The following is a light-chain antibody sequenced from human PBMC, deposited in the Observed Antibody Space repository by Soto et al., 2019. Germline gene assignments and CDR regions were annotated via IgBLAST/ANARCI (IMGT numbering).Light chain of an antibody. Sequence: QSVLTQPPSVSGSPGQSITISCTGTSSDVGDYNYVSWYQQRPGKAPKLMIYEVSNRPSGVSNRFSGSKSGNTASLTISGLQAEDEADYYCSSYTSSSTVVFGGGTKVTVL. CDR2: EVS. V-gene: IGLV2-14*01. CDR1: SSDVGDYNY. J-gene: IGLJ2*01. CDR3: SSYTSSSTVV.